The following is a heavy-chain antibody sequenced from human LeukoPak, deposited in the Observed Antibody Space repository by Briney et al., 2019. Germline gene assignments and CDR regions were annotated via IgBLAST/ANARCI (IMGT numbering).Heavy chain of an antibody. V-gene: IGHV3-20*04. CDR1: GFTFSSYA. J-gene: IGHJ3*02. Sequence: PGGSLRLSCAASGFTFSSYAMSWVRQAPGKGLEWVSGINWNGGSTGYADSVKGRFTISRDNAKNSLYLQMNSLRAEDTALYYCARDRVLDDWNDGPDDAFDIWGQGTMVTVSS. D-gene: IGHD1-1*01. CDR3: ARDRVLDDWNDGPDDAFDI. CDR2: INWNGGST.